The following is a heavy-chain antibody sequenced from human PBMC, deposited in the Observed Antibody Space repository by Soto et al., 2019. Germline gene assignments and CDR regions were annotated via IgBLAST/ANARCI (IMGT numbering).Heavy chain of an antibody. Sequence: GASVKVSCKASGYTFTSYDINWLRQATGQGLEWMGWMNPNSGNTGYAQKFQGRVTMTRNTSISTAYMELSSLRSEDTAVYYCARGRDFDYIWGSYRSAYFDYWGQGTLVTVSS. J-gene: IGHJ4*02. V-gene: IGHV1-8*01. CDR1: GYTFTSYD. CDR3: ARGRDFDYIWGSYRSAYFDY. CDR2: MNPNSGNT. D-gene: IGHD3-16*02.